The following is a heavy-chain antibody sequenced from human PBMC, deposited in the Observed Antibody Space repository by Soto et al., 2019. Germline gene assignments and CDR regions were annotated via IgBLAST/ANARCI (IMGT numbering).Heavy chain of an antibody. CDR3: SSGGHCTDGVCSALDY. D-gene: IGHD2-8*01. V-gene: IGHV4-59*08. Sequence: QVQLQQSGPGLVKPSETLSLTCTVSGGSISTYYWSWIRQPPGKGLEWIGYIYYGGSANYNPSLESLVPISLDRSKQQFSLRLNSVTAADTAVYYCSSGGHCTDGVCSALDYWGQGTLVTVSS. CDR2: IYYGGSA. CDR1: GGSISTYY. J-gene: IGHJ4*02.